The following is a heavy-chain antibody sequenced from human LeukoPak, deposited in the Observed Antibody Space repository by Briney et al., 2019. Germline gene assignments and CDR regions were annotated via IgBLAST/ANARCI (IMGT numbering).Heavy chain of an antibody. CDR3: ARILGGYSYGKFDY. CDR1: GGSISSYY. V-gene: IGHV4-4*07. D-gene: IGHD5-18*01. J-gene: IGHJ4*02. Sequence: PSETLSLTCTVSGGSISSYYWSWIRQPAGKGLEWIGRIYTSGSTNCNPSLKSRVTISVDKSKNQFSLKLSSVTAADTAVYYCARILGGYSYGKFDYWGQGTLVTVSS. CDR2: IYTSGST.